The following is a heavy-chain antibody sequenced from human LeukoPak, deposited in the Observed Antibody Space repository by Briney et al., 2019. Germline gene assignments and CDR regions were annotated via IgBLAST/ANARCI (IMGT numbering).Heavy chain of an antibody. CDR3: ARDYGFSSGWALDY. CDR1: GFTHSSNY. D-gene: IGHD6-19*01. Sequence: GGSLRLFCAASGFTHSSNYMSGVRQARGKGLEEVSHIYRGGRTLYEDSVKGRFTVSRENSKTTLYLQMNSLRAEDTAVYYCARDYGFSSGWALDYWGQGTLVTVSS. CDR2: IYRGGRT. J-gene: IGHJ4*02. V-gene: IGHV3-53*01.